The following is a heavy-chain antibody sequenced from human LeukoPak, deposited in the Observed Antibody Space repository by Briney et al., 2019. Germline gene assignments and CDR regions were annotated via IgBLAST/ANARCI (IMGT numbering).Heavy chain of an antibody. CDR2: ISYDGSNK. CDR1: GFTFSSYG. D-gene: IGHD6-19*01. Sequence: PGGSLRLSCAASGFTFSSYGMYWVRQAPGKGLEWVAVISYDGSNKYYADSVKGRFTISRDNSKNTLYLQMNSLRAEDTAVYYCATTAHRWYSSGWSYFDYWGQGTLVTVSS. CDR3: ATTAHRWYSSGWSYFDY. J-gene: IGHJ4*02. V-gene: IGHV3-30*03.